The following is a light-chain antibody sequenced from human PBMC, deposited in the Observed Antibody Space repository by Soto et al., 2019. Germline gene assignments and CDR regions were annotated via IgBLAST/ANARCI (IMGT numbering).Light chain of an antibody. CDR1: SSDVGGYNY. J-gene: IGLJ1*01. CDR2: DVS. V-gene: IGLV2-14*01. CDR3: SSYTSSSTPWV. Sequence: QSVLTQPASVSGSPGQSITISCTGTSSDVGGYNYVSWYQQHPGKAPKPMIYDVSNRPSGVSNRFSGSKSGNTASLTISGLQAEDEADYYCSSYTSSSTPWVFGTGTRSPS.